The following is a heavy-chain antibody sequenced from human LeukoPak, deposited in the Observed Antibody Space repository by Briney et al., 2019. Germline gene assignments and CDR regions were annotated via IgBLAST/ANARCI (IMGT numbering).Heavy chain of an antibody. Sequence: GGSLRLSCAASGFTFSSHSMNWVRQAPGKGLEWVSSISSSSSYIYYADSVKGRFTISRDNAKNSLYLQMNSLRAEDTAVYYCARDVYYGSGSYVYYYYMDVWGKGTTVTISS. J-gene: IGHJ6*03. CDR2: ISSSSSYI. V-gene: IGHV3-21*01. CDR3: ARDVYYGSGSYVYYYYMDV. D-gene: IGHD3-10*01. CDR1: GFTFSSHS.